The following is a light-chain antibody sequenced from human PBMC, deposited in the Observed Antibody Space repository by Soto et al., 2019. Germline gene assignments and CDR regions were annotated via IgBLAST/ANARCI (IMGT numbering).Light chain of an antibody. CDR3: KSYDTTNVV. CDR2: DDN. J-gene: IGLJ2*01. V-gene: IGLV6-57*04. Sequence: NFMLTQPHSVSESPGKTVTISCTRSSGSIASNYVQWYQQRTGSAPSTVIYDDNQRHSGVPDLFSGSIDSSSNSASLTISGLKTEDGADFYFKSYDTTNVVFGGGTKLTVL. CDR1: SGSIASNY.